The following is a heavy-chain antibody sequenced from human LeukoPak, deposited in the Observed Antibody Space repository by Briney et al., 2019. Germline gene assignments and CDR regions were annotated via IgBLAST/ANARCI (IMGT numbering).Heavy chain of an antibody. D-gene: IGHD3-3*01. CDR2: IYTSGST. CDR3: AREQHMDLGWLSHFDY. J-gene: IGHJ4*02. V-gene: IGHV4-61*02. Sequence: SQTLSLTCTVSGGSISSGSYYWSWIRQPAGKGLEWIGRIYTSGSTNYNPSLKSRVTISVDTSKNQFSLKLSSVTAADTAVYYCAREQHMDLGWLSHFDYWGQGTLVTVSS. CDR1: GGSISSGSYY.